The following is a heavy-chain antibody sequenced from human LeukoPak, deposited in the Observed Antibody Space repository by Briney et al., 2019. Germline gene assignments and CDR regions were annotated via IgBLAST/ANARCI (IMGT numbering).Heavy chain of an antibody. CDR2: IESKTDGGTT. CDR1: GFTFSNAW. J-gene: IGHJ4*02. Sequence: GGSRRLSWAASGFTFSNAWMSWVRQAPGKGLEWVGRIESKTDGGTTDYAAPVKGRFTISRDDSKTTLYLQMNSLKTEDTAVYYCTTMLQLNWGQGTLVTVSS. D-gene: IGHD5-24*01. V-gene: IGHV3-15*04. CDR3: TTMLQLN.